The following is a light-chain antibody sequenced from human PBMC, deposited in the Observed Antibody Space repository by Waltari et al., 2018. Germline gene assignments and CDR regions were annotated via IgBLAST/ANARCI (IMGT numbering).Light chain of an antibody. CDR3: TSYTTGSTLVV. J-gene: IGLJ3*02. Sequence: QSALTQPASVSGSPGQSITITCTGTSRHVGAFNFVSWYQEHPGKAPKLLSYDVVNRPSGVSNRFSGSKSGNTASLTISGLQAEDEADYYCTSYTTGSTLVVFGGGTKLTVL. V-gene: IGLV2-14*03. CDR2: DVV. CDR1: SRHVGAFNF.